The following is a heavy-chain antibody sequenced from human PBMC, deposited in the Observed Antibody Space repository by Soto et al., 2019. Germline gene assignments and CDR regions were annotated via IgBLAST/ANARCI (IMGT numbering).Heavy chain of an antibody. Sequence: SVKVSCKASGGTFSSYAISWVRQAPGQGLEWMGGIIPIFGTANYAQKFQGRVTITADESTSTAYMELSSLRSEDTAVYYCARDFTPDYYDSSGYSPFDPWGQGTLVTVSS. CDR1: GGTFSSYA. CDR3: ARDFTPDYYDSSGYSPFDP. CDR2: IIPIFGTA. D-gene: IGHD3-22*01. V-gene: IGHV1-69*13. J-gene: IGHJ5*02.